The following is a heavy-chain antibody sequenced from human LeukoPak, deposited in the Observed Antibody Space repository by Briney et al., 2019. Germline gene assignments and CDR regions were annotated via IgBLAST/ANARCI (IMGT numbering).Heavy chain of an antibody. J-gene: IGHJ6*02. D-gene: IGHD3-10*01. Sequence: GGSLRLSCAASGFTLTSYAVTWVSQPPGKGREWVSGISNSGSSTYYADSVKGRFTISRDNSKNTLYLQLSSLRAEDTAVYYCANTMVRGSYKMDVWGQGTTVTVSS. CDR2: ISNSGSST. CDR3: ANTMVRGSYKMDV. V-gene: IGHV3-23*05. CDR1: GFTLTSYA.